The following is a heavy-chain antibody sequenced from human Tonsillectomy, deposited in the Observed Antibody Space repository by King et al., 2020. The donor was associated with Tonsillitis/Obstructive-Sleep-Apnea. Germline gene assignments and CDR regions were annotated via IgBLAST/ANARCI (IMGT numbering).Heavy chain of an antibody. CDR2: INPNGGRT. Sequence: VQLVESGGGLVQPGGSLRLSCAASGFTFTSYTMHWIRQTPGKGLEYVSAINPNGGRTFYVNSVKARFIVSRDNSKNKLFLQMGSLKTEDTGIYYCAREPALGDLDYWGQGALVTVSS. V-gene: IGHV3-64*01. CDR3: AREPALGDLDY. D-gene: IGHD2-21*02. J-gene: IGHJ4*02. CDR1: GFTFTSYT.